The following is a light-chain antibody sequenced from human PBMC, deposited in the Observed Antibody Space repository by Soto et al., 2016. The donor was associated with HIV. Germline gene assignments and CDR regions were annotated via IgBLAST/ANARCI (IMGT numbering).Light chain of an antibody. CDR3: QQANSFPYT. Sequence: DFQMTQSPSSVSASVGDRVTITCRASQDISNWLAWYQHKPGTAPKLLIYTASSLQSGVPSRFSGSGSGTDFTLTISSLQPEDFATYYCQQANSFPYTFGQGTKLEIK. CDR2: TAS. V-gene: IGKV1-12*02. CDR1: QDISNW. J-gene: IGKJ2*01.